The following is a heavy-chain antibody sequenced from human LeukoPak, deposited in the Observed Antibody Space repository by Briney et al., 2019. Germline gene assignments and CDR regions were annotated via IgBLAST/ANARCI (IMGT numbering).Heavy chain of an antibody. CDR3: ASPPRGYSYGLRSYFDY. D-gene: IGHD5-18*01. CDR2: ISGSGGST. CDR1: EFTFSSYA. Sequence: GGSLRLSCAASEFTFSSYAMSWVRQAPGKGLEWVSAISGSGGSTYYADSVKGRFTISRDNSKNTLYLQMNSLRAEDTAAYYCASPPRGYSYGLRSYFDYWGQGTLVTVSS. J-gene: IGHJ4*02. V-gene: IGHV3-23*01.